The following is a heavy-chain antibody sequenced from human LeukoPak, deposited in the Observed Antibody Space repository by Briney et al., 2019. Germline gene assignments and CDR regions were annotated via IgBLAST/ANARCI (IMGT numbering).Heavy chain of an antibody. J-gene: IGHJ4*02. Sequence: PGGSLRLSCAASGFTFDDYAMHWVRQAPGKGLEWVSGISWNSGSIGYADSVKGRFTISRDNAKNSLYLQMNSLRAEDTALYYCAKEHCSGGSCYSYLFDYWGQGTLVTVSS. CDR3: AKEHCSGGSCYSYLFDY. V-gene: IGHV3-9*01. D-gene: IGHD2-15*01. CDR2: ISWNSGSI. CDR1: GFTFDDYA.